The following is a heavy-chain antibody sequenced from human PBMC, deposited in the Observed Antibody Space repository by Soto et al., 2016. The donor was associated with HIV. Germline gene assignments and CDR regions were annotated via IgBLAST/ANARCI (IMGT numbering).Heavy chain of an antibody. D-gene: IGHD3-22*01. CDR3: AADLNYFDSSGLHY. Sequence: QVQLVQSGPEVRKPGASVKVSCKVSGYTLTEISMHWVRQAPGKGLEWMGGFDPEDADTIYAQKFQGRVTMTEDTSTDTAYMELSSLRSEDTAVYYCAADLNYFDSSGLHYWGQGTLVTVSS. V-gene: IGHV1-24*01. CDR1: GYTLTEIS. J-gene: IGHJ4*02. CDR2: FDPEDADT.